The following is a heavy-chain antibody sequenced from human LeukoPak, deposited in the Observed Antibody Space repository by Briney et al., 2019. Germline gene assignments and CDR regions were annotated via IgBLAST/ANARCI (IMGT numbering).Heavy chain of an antibody. D-gene: IGHD3-22*01. Sequence: SETLTLTCTVSGGSISSSSYYWGWIRQPPGKGLEWIGSIYYSGSTYYNPSLKSRVTISVDTSKNQFSLKLSSVTAADTAVYYCARQPSFAEWLLLFYFDYWGQGTLVTVSS. J-gene: IGHJ4*02. CDR1: GGSISSSSYY. CDR3: ARQPSFAEWLLLFYFDY. V-gene: IGHV4-39*01. CDR2: IYYSGST.